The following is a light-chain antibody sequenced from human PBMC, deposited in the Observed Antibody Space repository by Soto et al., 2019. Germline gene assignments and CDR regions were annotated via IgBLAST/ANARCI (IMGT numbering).Light chain of an antibody. V-gene: IGKV3-15*01. CDR3: QQYKDWPTT. J-gene: IGKJ1*01. CDR1: QSVTTT. CDR2: GAS. Sequence: EIVMTQSPATLSVSPGERATLSCRASQSVTTTVAWYQKKHGQAPRLLIYGASTRATDIPARFSGSGSGTEFTLTISGLQSEDFAVYYCQQYKDWPTTFGQGTKVEIK.